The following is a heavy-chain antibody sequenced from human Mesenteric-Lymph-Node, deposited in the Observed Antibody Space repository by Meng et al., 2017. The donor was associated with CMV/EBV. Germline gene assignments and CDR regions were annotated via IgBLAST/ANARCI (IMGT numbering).Heavy chain of an antibody. CDR2: ITWNSGRI. CDR3: ASSLADRHDGLDV. CDR1: GFTFDDYA. V-gene: IGHV3-9*01. Sequence: SLKISCAASGFTFDDYAMHWVRQAPGKGLEWVSGITWNSGRIVYADSVRGRFTTSRDNANNSLYLQMNSLRAEDTALYYCASSLADRHDGLDVWGQGTTVTVSS. D-gene: IGHD6-6*01. J-gene: IGHJ6*02.